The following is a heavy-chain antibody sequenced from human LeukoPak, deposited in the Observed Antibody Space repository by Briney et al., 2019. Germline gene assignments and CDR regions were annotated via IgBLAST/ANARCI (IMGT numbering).Heavy chain of an antibody. J-gene: IGHJ4*02. CDR3: ARCLATGGRVSFDY. V-gene: IGHV4-39*01. D-gene: IGHD6-13*01. CDR2: VHSSGNT. CDR1: GGSISDSSFY. Sequence: PSETLSLTCTVSGGSISDSSFYWGWVRQPPGKGLEWLGSVHSSGNTNYAPSLNSRVTLSVDTSKNQFSLNLSSVTAADTAVYYCARCLATGGRVSFDYWGQGTLVTVSS.